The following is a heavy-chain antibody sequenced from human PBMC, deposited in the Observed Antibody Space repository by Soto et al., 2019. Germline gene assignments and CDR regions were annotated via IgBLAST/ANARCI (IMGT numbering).Heavy chain of an antibody. Sequence: EVQLVESGGGLVQPGRSLRLSCAASGFTFDDYAMHWVRQAPGKGLEWVSGISWNSGSIVYADYVKGRFTISRDNAKTSLYMQMNSLRAEDTALYYCAKVSNGGSFDYWGQGTLVTVSS. CDR2: ISWNSGSI. V-gene: IGHV3-9*01. CDR1: GFTFDDYA. D-gene: IGHD2-15*01. CDR3: AKVSNGGSFDY. J-gene: IGHJ4*02.